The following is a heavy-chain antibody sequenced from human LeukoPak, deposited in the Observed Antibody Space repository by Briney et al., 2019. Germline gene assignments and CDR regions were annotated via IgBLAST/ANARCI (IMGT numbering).Heavy chain of an antibody. Sequence: PGGSLRLSCAASGFTFSSYGMHWVRQAPGKGLEGVAVIWYDGSNKYYADSVKGRFTIFRDNSKNTLYLQMNSLRAEDTAVYYCAKGCYDFWSGYEGYYFDYWGQGTLVTVSS. J-gene: IGHJ4*02. CDR2: IWYDGSNK. CDR1: GFTFSSYG. CDR3: AKGCYDFWSGYEGYYFDY. D-gene: IGHD3-3*01. V-gene: IGHV3-33*06.